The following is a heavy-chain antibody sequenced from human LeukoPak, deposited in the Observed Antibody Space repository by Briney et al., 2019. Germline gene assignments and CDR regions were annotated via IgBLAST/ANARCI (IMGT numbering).Heavy chain of an antibody. CDR1: GGSVTDGDYY. D-gene: IGHD1-26*01. J-gene: IGHJ6*02. Sequence: PSETLSLTCTASGGSVTDGDYYWGWVRQPPGTGLQWIATTYEGASLKSRVTISLDTSKNQFFLRLTSVTAADTAVYYCVRILGRYQEGMDVWGPGITVTVSS. CDR3: VRILGRYQEGMDV. V-gene: IGHV4-61*08. CDR2: T.